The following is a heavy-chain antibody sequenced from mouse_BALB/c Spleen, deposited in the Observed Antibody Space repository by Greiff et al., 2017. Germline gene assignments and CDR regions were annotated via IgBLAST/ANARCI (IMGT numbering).Heavy chain of an antibody. D-gene: IGHD2-3*01. Sequence: EVKLMESGPDLVKPSQSLSLTCTVTGYSITSGYSWHWIRQFPGNKLEWMGYIHYSGSTNYNPSLKSRISITRDPSKNQFFLQLNSVTTEDTATYYCARSIYDGYYSYAMDYWGQGTSVTVSS. CDR3: ARSIYDGYYSYAMDY. J-gene: IGHJ4*01. CDR2: IHYSGST. CDR1: GYSITSGYS. V-gene: IGHV3-1*02.